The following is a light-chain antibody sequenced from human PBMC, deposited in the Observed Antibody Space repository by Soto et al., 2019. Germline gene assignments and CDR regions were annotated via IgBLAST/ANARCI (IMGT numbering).Light chain of an antibody. V-gene: IGKV1-5*01. J-gene: IGKJ4*01. Sequence: DIQMTQSPSTLSASVGDKVTITCRASQSISSWLAWYQQKPGKAPKLLIYDASSLESGVPSRFSGSGSGTEFTLTISSLQPDDFATYYCQQYNSYSLTIGGGTKVEIK. CDR1: QSISSW. CDR3: QQYNSYSLT. CDR2: DAS.